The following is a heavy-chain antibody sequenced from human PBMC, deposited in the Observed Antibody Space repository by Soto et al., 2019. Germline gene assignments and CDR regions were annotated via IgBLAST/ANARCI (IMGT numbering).Heavy chain of an antibody. CDR2: ISSSGSTI. CDR3: ARLPYYYDSSGYFDY. CDR1: GFTFSSYE. J-gene: IGHJ4*02. Sequence: EVQLVESGGGLVQPGGSLRLSCAASGFTFSSYEMNWVRQAPGKGLEWVSYISSSGSTIYYADSVKGRFTISRDNAKNSLYLQMNSLRVEDTAVYYCARLPYYYDSSGYFDYWGQGTLVTVSS. V-gene: IGHV3-48*03. D-gene: IGHD3-22*01.